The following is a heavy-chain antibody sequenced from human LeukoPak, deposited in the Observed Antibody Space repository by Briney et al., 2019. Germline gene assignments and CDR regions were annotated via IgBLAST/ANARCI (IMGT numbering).Heavy chain of an antibody. CDR3: ARGTAMSSLYYFDY. V-gene: IGHV1-18*04. CDR1: GYTFTSYG. D-gene: IGHD5-18*01. Sequence: GASVKVSCKASGYTFTSYGISWVRQAPGQGLEWMGWISAYNGNTNYAQKLQGRVTMATDTSTSTAYMELRSLRSDDTAVYYCARGTAMSSLYYFDYWGQGTLVTVSS. CDR2: ISAYNGNT. J-gene: IGHJ4*02.